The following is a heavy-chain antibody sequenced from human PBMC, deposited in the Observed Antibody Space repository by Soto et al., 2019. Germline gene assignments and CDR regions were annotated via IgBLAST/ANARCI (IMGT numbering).Heavy chain of an antibody. Sequence: VQLQESGPGLVKPSQTLSLRCSVSGGSVGRGAFYWSWIRQHPGKGLEWIGYIYYSGSAYYNPSLKIRVTISLDTSQNQFSLKLTSVTVADTAVYYCARAPAPWYFDYWGQGTLVTVSS. CDR3: ARAPAPWYFDY. CDR1: GGSVGRGAFY. V-gene: IGHV4-31*03. J-gene: IGHJ4*02. CDR2: IYYSGSA.